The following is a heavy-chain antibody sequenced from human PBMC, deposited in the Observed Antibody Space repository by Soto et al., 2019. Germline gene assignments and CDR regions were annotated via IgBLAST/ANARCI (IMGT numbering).Heavy chain of an antibody. V-gene: IGHV1-69*13. CDR1: GGTFSSYA. D-gene: IGHD3-22*01. Sequence: SVKVSCKASGGTFSSYAISWVRQAPGQGLEWMGGIIPIFCTANYAQKFQGRVTITADESTSTAYMELSSLRSEDTAVYYCASSDSSGYLPHDAFDIWGQGTMVTVSS. CDR2: IIPIFCTA. J-gene: IGHJ3*02. CDR3: ASSDSSGYLPHDAFDI.